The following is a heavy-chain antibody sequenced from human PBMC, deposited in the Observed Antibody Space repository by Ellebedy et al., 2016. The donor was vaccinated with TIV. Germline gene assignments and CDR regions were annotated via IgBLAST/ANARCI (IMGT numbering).Heavy chain of an antibody. V-gene: IGHV3-33*06. J-gene: IGHJ4*02. Sequence: PGGSLRLSCATSGFSFSDHAMHWVRQAPGKGLEWVAMIWAGGKFKEYPASVKGRFTISRDDSKNTVYLQMNSLRDDDTAVYYCTKDPPSSGWAHDDWGQGTLVTVSS. D-gene: IGHD6-25*01. CDR2: IWAGGKFK. CDR1: GFSFSDHA. CDR3: TKDPPSSGWAHDD.